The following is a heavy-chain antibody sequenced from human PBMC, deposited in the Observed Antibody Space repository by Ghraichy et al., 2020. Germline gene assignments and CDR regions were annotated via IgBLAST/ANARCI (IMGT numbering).Heavy chain of an antibody. V-gene: IGHV4-39*01. CDR2: IYYSGST. CDR3: AGPPEGAREISSGWYNYYYYGMDV. CDR1: GGSISSSSYY. D-gene: IGHD6-19*01. Sequence: SETLSLTCTVSGGSISSSSYYWGWIRQPPGKGLEWIGSIYYSGSTYYNPSLKSRVTISVDTSKNQFSLKLSSVTAADTAVYYCAGPPEGAREISSGWYNYYYYGMDVWGQGTTVTVSS. J-gene: IGHJ6*02.